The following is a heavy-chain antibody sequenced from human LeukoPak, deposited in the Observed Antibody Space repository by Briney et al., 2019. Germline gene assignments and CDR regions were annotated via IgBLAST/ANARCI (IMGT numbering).Heavy chain of an antibody. D-gene: IGHD5-18*01. V-gene: IGHV1-18*01. CDR2: ISAYNGNP. CDR1: GYTFTSYG. Sequence: VSVKVSCKASGYTFTSYGISWVRQAPGQGLEGMGWISAYNGNPNYAQKLQGTVTMTTDTSTSTAYMELRSLRSDDPGVYYCASVDTAMVIDYCGQGALVTASS. J-gene: IGHJ4*02. CDR3: ASVDTAMVIDY.